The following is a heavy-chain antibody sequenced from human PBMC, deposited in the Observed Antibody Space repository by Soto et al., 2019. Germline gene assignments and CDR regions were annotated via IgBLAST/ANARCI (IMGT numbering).Heavy chain of an antibody. J-gene: IGHJ6*02. CDR1: GFTVSSNY. CDR2: IYSGGST. CDR3: ARDQASYGMDV. V-gene: IGHV3-53*01. Sequence: GSLRLSCAASGFTVSSNYMSWVRQAPGKGLEWVSVIYSGGSTYYADSVKGRFTISRDNSKNTLYLQMNSLRAEGTAVYYCARDQASYGMDVWGQGTTVTVSS.